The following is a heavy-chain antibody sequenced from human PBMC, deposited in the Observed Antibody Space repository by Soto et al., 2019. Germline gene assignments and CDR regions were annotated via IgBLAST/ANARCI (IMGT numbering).Heavy chain of an antibody. D-gene: IGHD5-12*01. CDR3: TKNSAYALDY. Sequence: SETLSLTCDVSRYSINNSNWWSWVRQPPGGGLEWIGELHHGGSTNYNPSLESRVTFSVDISKNQFFLKLSSVTAADTAVYYCTKNSAYALDYWGQGTLVTVSS. J-gene: IGHJ4*02. V-gene: IGHV4-4*02. CDR2: LHHGGST. CDR1: RYSINNSNW.